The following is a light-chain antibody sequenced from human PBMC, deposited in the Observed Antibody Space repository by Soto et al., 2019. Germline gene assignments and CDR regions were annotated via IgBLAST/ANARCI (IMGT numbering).Light chain of an antibody. CDR1: QTIDSW. Sequence: DIQMTQSPSTLSASVGDRVTITCRASQTIDSWLACYQQRPGKPPNLLIYKASTLASGVPSRFSGSGSGTEFPLAINRLEPDDFATYYCQQYHIFTGTFGQGTKVEIK. CDR2: KAS. V-gene: IGKV1-5*03. CDR3: QQYHIFTGT. J-gene: IGKJ1*01.